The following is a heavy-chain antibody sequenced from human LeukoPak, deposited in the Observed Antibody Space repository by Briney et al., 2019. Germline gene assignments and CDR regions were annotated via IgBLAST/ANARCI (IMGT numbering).Heavy chain of an antibody. CDR3: AKASTMTTSFVFDS. CDR1: GFTFSNYA. D-gene: IGHD4-17*01. V-gene: IGHV3-23*01. CDR2: FSGSGTST. J-gene: IGHJ4*02. Sequence: AGGSLRLSCAASGFTFSNYAMSWVRQTPGEGLQWVSAFSGSGTSTYYADSVKGRFTISRDDSKNTLYLYMNSLRADDTAICYCAKASTMTTSFVFDSWGQGTLVTVSS.